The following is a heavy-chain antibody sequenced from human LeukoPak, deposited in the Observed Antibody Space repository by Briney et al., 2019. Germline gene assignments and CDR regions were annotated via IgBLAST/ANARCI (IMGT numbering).Heavy chain of an antibody. CDR3: ARESSGYYNNWFDP. Sequence: PSQTLSLTCTVSGGSISSGDYYWSWIRQPPGKGLEWIGYIYYSGSTYYNPSLKSRVTISVDTSKNQFSLKLSSVTAADTAVYYCARESSGYYNNWFDPWGQGTLVTVSS. V-gene: IGHV4-30-4*01. CDR2: IYYSGST. CDR1: GGSISSGDYY. D-gene: IGHD3-22*01. J-gene: IGHJ5*02.